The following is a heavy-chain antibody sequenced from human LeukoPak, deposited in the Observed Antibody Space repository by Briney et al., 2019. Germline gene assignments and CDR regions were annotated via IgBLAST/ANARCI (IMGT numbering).Heavy chain of an antibody. Sequence: PGGSLRLSCAPSVFTFSSYSMNWGREAPGKGLEWVSSISSSSGEIYYTDSVKGGVTISRDKAKNSLYLQMNSLRAEDTAVYYCASYPYSGSYFFDYWGQATMV. CDR2: ISSSSGEI. J-gene: IGHJ4*02. CDR1: VFTFSSYS. D-gene: IGHD1-26*01. V-gene: IGHV3-21*01. CDR3: ASYPYSGSYFFDY.